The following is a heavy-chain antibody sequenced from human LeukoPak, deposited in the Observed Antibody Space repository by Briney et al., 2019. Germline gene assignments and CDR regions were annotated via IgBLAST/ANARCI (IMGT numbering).Heavy chain of an antibody. CDR1: GFTFSSYS. CDR2: ISSSSSYI. V-gene: IGHV3-21*01. Sequence: PGGSLRLSGAASGFTFSSYSMNWFRQAPGKGLEWISSISSSSSYIYYADSVKGRFTISRDNAKNSLYLQMNSLRAEDTAVYYCARDPLTPYCSSTSCYQDYWGQGTLVTVSS. J-gene: IGHJ4*02. CDR3: ARDPLTPYCSSTSCYQDY. D-gene: IGHD2-2*01.